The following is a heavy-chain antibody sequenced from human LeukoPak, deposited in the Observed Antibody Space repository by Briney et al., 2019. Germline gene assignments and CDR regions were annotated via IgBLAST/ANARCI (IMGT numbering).Heavy chain of an antibody. J-gene: IGHJ6*02. CDR1: GGSISSYY. V-gene: IGHV4-59*01. CDR3: ARTSDYYGMDV. CDR2: IYYSGST. Sequence: SETLSLTCTVSGGSISSYYWSWIRQPPGKGLEWVGYIYYSGSTNYNPSLKSRVTISVDTSKNQFSLKLSSVTAADTAVYYCARTSDYYGMDVWGQGTTVTVSS.